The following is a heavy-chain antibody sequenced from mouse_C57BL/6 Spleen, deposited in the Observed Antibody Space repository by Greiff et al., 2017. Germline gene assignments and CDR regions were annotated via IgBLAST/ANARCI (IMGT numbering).Heavy chain of an antibody. V-gene: IGHV1-80*01. J-gene: IGHJ1*03. CDR1: GYAFSSYW. CDR2: IYPGDGDT. CDR3: ARGGYGSGYFDV. Sequence: VKLMESGAELVKPGASVKISCKASGYAFSSYWMNWVKQRPGKGLEWIGQIYPGDGDTNYNGKFKGKATLTADKSSSTAYMQLSSLTSEDSAVYFCARGGYGSGYFDVWGTGTTVTVSS. D-gene: IGHD1-1*01.